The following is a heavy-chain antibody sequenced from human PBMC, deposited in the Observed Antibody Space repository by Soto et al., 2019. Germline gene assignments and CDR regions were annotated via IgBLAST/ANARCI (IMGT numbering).Heavy chain of an antibody. CDR2: ITGSGSST. CDR1: GFTFSSYA. J-gene: IGHJ1*01. V-gene: IGHV3-23*01. CDR3: AKVQH. Sequence: EVQLLESGGGLVQPGGSLRLSCAASGFTFSSYAMTWVRQAPGKGLEWVSSITGSGSSTSYADAVKGRFTISRDSSMNTVDLEMNCWAGVESAVYSVAKVQHWGQGTLVTVSS.